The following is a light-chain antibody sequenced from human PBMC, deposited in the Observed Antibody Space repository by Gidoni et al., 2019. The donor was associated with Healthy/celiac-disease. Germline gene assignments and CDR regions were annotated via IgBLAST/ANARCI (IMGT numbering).Light chain of an antibody. CDR3: QAWDSSTVV. J-gene: IGLJ2*01. V-gene: IGLV3-1*01. CDR1: KWGDKY. CDR2: QDS. Sequence: SYELPQPPSVSVSPGQTASITCSGAKWGDKYACWYQQKPGQSPVLVIYQDSKRPSGIPERFSGSNSGNTATLTISGTQAMDEADYYCQAWDSSTVVFGGGTKLTVL.